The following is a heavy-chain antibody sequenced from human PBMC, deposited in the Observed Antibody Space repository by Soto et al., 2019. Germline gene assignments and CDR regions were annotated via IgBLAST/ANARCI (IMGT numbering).Heavy chain of an antibody. CDR2: ISSSSSFI. J-gene: IGHJ4*02. CDR3: ARVGHTTRIVAPGTGGDH. D-gene: IGHD6-13*01. CDR1: GFILSDYT. Sequence: GGSLRLSCVASGFILSDYTMNWVRQAPGKGLEWVSLISSSSSFIYYPDSVKGRFTISRDNAKNSLFLQMNSLRAEDAAVYYCARVGHTTRIVAPGTGGDHWGQGTLVTAPQ. V-gene: IGHV3-21*01.